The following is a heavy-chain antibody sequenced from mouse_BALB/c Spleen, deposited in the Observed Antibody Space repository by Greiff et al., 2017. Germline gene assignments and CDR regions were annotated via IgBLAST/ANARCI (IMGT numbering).Heavy chain of an antibody. Sequence: EVKLVESGGGLVKPGGSLKLSCAASGFTFSSYAMSWVRQSPEKRLEWVAEISSGGSYTYYPDTVTGRFTISRDNAKNTLYLEMSSLRSEDTAMYYCAREGDYHYYAMDYWGQGTSVTVSS. D-gene: IGHD2-4*01. J-gene: IGHJ4*01. V-gene: IGHV5-9-4*01. CDR2: ISSGGSYT. CDR1: GFTFSSYA. CDR3: AREGDYHYYAMDY.